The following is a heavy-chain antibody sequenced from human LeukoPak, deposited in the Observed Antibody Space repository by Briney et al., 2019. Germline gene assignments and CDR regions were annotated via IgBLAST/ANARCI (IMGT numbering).Heavy chain of an antibody. Sequence: SVKVSCKASGGTFSSYAISWVRQAPGQGLEWMGGIIPIFGTANYAQKFQGRVTMTRNTSISTAYMELSSLRSEDTAVYYCASGLWFGDTGIDYWGQGTLVTVSS. D-gene: IGHD3-10*01. CDR2: IIPIFGTA. CDR1: GGTFSSYA. J-gene: IGHJ4*02. CDR3: ASGLWFGDTGIDY. V-gene: IGHV1-69*05.